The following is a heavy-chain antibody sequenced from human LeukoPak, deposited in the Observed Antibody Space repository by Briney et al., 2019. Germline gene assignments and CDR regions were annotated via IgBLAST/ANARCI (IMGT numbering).Heavy chain of an antibody. CDR1: GFTFSSYG. Sequence: GGSLRLSCAASGFTFSSYGMHWVRQAPGKGLEWVAVIWYDGSNKYYADSVKGRFTISRDNSKNTLYLQMNSPRAEETAVYYCARVESYDYVSYFQHWGQGTLVTVSS. D-gene: IGHD3-16*01. V-gene: IGHV3-33*01. J-gene: IGHJ1*01. CDR2: IWYDGSNK. CDR3: ARVESYDYVSYFQH.